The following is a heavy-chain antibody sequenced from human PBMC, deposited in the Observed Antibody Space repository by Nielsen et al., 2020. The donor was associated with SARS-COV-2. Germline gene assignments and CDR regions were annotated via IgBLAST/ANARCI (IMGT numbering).Heavy chain of an antibody. CDR1: GYSFTSYW. CDR2: IYPGDSDT. D-gene: IGHD2-21*02. CDR3: ARHPRAGVVTVAFDI. J-gene: IGHJ3*02. Sequence: GESLKISCKGSGYSFTSYWIGWVRQMPGKGLEWMGIIYPGDSDTRYSPSFQGQVTISADKSISTAYLQWSSLKASDTAMYYCARHPRAGVVTVAFDIWGQGTMVTVSS. V-gene: IGHV5-51*01.